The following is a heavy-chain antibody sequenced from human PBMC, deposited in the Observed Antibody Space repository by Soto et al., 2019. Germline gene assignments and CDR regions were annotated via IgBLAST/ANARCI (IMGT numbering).Heavy chain of an antibody. D-gene: IGHD3-9*01. CDR1: GGSFGGYY. CDR2: INHSGST. J-gene: IGHJ4*02. Sequence: SETLSLTCAVYGGSFGGYYWSWIRQPPGKGLEWIGEINHSGSTNYNPSLKSRVTISVDTSKNQFSLKLSSVTAADTAVYYCARGEPDILTGGGKYYFDYWGQGTLVTVSS. V-gene: IGHV4-34*01. CDR3: ARGEPDILTGGGKYYFDY.